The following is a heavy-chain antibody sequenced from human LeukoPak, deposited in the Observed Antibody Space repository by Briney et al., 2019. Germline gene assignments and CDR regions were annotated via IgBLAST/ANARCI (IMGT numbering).Heavy chain of an antibody. CDR1: GFTLRSYA. D-gene: IGHD5-18*01. CDR3: ARDLEYSYGYGQSKKAYGSSIDY. CDR2: ILYDGSNK. V-gene: IGHV3-30-3*01. J-gene: IGHJ4*02. Sequence: GALRLPCAASGFTLRSYAMHRVRQASGQGLEGVAVILYDGSNKYYADSVKGRFTISRDNSKNTLYLQMNSLRAEDTAVYYCARDLEYSYGYGQSKKAYGSSIDYWGQGTLVTVSS.